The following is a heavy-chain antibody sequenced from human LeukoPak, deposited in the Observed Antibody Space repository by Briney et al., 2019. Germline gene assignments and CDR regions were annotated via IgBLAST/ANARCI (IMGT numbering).Heavy chain of an antibody. CDR1: GGSFSGYY. J-gene: IGHJ3*02. V-gene: IGHV4-34*01. Sequence: SETLSLTCAVYGGSFSGYYWSWIRQPPGKGLEWIGEINHSGSTNYNPSLKSRVTISVDTSKNQFSLKLSSVTAADTAVYYCARESYCSGGSCYSGRAFDIWGQGTMVTVSS. CDR3: ARESYCSGGSCYSGRAFDI. CDR2: INHSGST. D-gene: IGHD2-15*01.